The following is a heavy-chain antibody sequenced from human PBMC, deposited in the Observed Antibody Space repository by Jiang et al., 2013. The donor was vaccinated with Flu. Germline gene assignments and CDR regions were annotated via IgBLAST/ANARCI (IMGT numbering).Heavy chain of an antibody. D-gene: IGHD6-19*01. Sequence: SVKGRFTISRDNAKNSLYLQMNSLRAEDTAVYYCARDSQWLIDYWGQGTLVTVSS. CDR3: ARDSQWLIDY. J-gene: IGHJ4*02. V-gene: IGHV3-11*05.